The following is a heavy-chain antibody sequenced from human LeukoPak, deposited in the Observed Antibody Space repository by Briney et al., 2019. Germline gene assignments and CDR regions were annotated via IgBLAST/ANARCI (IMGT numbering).Heavy chain of an antibody. Sequence: ASVKVSCKVSGYTLTELSMHWVRQAPGKGLEWMGGSDPEDGETIYAQKFQGRVTVTEDTSTDTAYMELSSLRSEDTAVYYCATMSVWQEYPMDAFDIWGQGTMVTVSS. J-gene: IGHJ3*02. CDR2: SDPEDGET. CDR1: GYTLTELS. CDR3: ATMSVWQEYPMDAFDI. V-gene: IGHV1-24*01. D-gene: IGHD6-13*01.